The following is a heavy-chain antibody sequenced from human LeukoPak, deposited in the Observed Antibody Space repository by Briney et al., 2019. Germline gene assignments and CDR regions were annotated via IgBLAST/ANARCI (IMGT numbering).Heavy chain of an antibody. V-gene: IGHV4-34*01. Sequence: SETLSLTCAVYGGSFSGYYWSWIRQPPGKGLEWIGEINHSGSTNYNPSLKSRVTISVDTSKNQFSLKLSSVTAADTAVYYCARGSLGAYYYGSRSYYRYWGQGTLVTVSS. J-gene: IGHJ4*02. CDR3: ARGSLGAYYYGSRSYYRY. D-gene: IGHD3-10*01. CDR2: INHSGST. CDR1: GGSFSGYY.